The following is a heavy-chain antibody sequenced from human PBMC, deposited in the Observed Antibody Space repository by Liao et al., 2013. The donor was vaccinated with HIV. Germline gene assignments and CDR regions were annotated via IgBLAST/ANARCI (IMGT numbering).Heavy chain of an antibody. CDR2: IYYSGTT. CDR3: ARGRDYYDSSGYSYDVFDI. V-gene: IGHV4-30-4*08. Sequence: QVQLHESGPGLVKPSETLSLTCTVSGSYISTYYWTWIRHSPGKGLEWIGYIYYSGTTSYNPSLKSRVSISMDTSKNQFSMSLSAVTAADTAVYYCARGRDYYDSSGYSYDVFDIWGQGTTVTVAS. D-gene: IGHD3-22*01. CDR1: GSYISTYY. J-gene: IGHJ3*02.